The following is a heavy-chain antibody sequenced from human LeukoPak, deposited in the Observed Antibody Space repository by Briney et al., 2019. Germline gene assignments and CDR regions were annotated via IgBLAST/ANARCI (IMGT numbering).Heavy chain of an antibody. Sequence: PETLSPTCTVSGGPLSSSSYYWGWIRQPPGKGLEWIGSIYYSGSTYYNPSLKSRVTISVDTSKNQFSLKLSSVTAADTAVYYCARLSVWPPPALGFDYWGQGTLVTVSS. CDR2: IYYSGST. CDR3: ARLSVWPPPALGFDY. J-gene: IGHJ4*02. D-gene: IGHD3-16*01. V-gene: IGHV4-39*01. CDR1: GGPLSSSSYY.